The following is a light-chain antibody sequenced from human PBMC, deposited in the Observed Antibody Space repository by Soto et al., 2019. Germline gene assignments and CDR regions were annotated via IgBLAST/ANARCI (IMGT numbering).Light chain of an antibody. Sequence: QSALTQPASVSGSPGQSITISCTGTSSDVGGCNCVSWYQQHPGEAPKLMIYEVNNRPSGVSNRFSGSKSGNTASLTISGLQAEDEADYYCSSFTSTSTYVLGTGTKLTVL. CDR2: EVN. V-gene: IGLV2-14*01. J-gene: IGLJ1*01. CDR3: SSFTSTSTYV. CDR1: SSDVGGCNC.